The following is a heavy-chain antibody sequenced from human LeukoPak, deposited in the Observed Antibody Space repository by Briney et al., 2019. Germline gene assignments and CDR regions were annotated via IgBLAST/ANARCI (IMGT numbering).Heavy chain of an antibody. J-gene: IGHJ6*03. CDR3: ARDRSYGYDIFYYYYYMDV. V-gene: IGHV1-46*01. CDR1: GYTFTSFY. D-gene: IGHD5-18*01. CDR2: INPRGGST. Sequence: GASVKVSCKASGYTFTSFYMHWVRQAPGQGLEWMGTINPRGGSTNYAQKFQGRVTMTTDTSTSTAYMELRSLRSDDTAVYYCARDRSYGYDIFYYYYYMDVWGKGTTVTVSS.